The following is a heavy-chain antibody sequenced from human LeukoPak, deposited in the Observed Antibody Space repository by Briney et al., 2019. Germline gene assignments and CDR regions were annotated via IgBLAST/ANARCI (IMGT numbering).Heavy chain of an antibody. J-gene: IGHJ3*02. CDR3: ARQAWSSSWFGAFDI. CDR2: INAGNGNT. D-gene: IGHD6-13*01. Sequence: ASVKVSCKASGYTFTHYAMHWVRQAPGQRLEWMGWINAGNGNTKYSQKFQGRVTITRDTSASTAYMELSSLRSEDTAVYYCARQAWSSSWFGAFDIWGQGTMVTVSS. V-gene: IGHV1-3*01. CDR1: GYTFTHYA.